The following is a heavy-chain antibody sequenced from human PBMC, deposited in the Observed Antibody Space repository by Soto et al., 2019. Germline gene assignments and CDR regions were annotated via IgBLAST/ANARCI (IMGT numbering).Heavy chain of an antibody. CDR2: TYYSGSA. Sequence: SATRSITCTVSGGSIISSTYYWGWIRQPPGKGLEWIGSTYYSGSANYNPSLKSRVTISVDTSKNQFSLELSSVTAADTAVYYCARAVGYCSSTSCYYYYGMDVWGQGTTVTVSS. D-gene: IGHD2-2*03. V-gene: IGHV4-39*01. CDR3: ARAVGYCSSTSCYYYYGMDV. J-gene: IGHJ6*02. CDR1: GGSIISSTYY.